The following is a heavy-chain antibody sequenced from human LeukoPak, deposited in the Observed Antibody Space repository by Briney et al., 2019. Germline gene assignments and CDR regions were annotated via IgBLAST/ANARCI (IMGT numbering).Heavy chain of an antibody. V-gene: IGHV1-18*01. CDR1: GCTFTSYG. CDR2: ISAYNGNT. Sequence: ASVKVSCKASGCTFTSYGISWVRQAPGQGREWMGWISAYNGNTNYAQKLQGRVAMTTDTSTSTAYMELRSLRSDDTAVYYCARGPTYYDFWSGYYTEYYFDYWGQGTLVTVSS. J-gene: IGHJ4*02. D-gene: IGHD3-3*01. CDR3: ARGPTYYDFWSGYYTEYYFDY.